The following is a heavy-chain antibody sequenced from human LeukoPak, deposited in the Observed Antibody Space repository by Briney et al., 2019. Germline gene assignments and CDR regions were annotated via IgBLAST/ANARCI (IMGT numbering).Heavy chain of an antibody. Sequence: PPGGSLRLSCAASGFTVSSNYMSWVRQAPGKGLEWVSVIYSGGRTYYADSVKGRFTISRDNAKNSLYLQMNSLRAEDTAVYYCARMSRSYWFDPWGQGTLVTVSS. D-gene: IGHD6-13*01. CDR2: IYSGGRT. J-gene: IGHJ5*02. V-gene: IGHV3-53*01. CDR1: GFTVSSNY. CDR3: ARMSRSYWFDP.